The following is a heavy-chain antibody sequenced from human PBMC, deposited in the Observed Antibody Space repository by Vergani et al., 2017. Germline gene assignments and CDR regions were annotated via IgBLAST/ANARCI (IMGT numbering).Heavy chain of an antibody. V-gene: IGHV3-23*01. CDR3: AKPHDSGSWYGGDY. CDR1: GFTFSSYA. CDR2: ISGSGGST. D-gene: IGHD6-13*01. Sequence: EVQLLESGGGLVQPGGSLRLSCAASGFTFSSYAMSWVRQAPGKGLEWVSAISGSGGSTYYADPVKGRFTISRDNSKNTLYLQMNSLRAEDTAVYYCAKPHDSGSWYGGDYWGQGTLVTVSS. J-gene: IGHJ4*02.